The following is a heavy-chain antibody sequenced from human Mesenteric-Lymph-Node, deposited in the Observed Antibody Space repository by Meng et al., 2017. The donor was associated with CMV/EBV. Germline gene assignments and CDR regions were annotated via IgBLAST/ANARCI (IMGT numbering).Heavy chain of an antibody. Sequence: EVHLVESGGGLVLPGGSLRLSCAASGFNVRDKYMSWVRQAPGKGLEWVCIIYRGDNTYYIDSVKDRFTVSRDNSKNTMYLQMNSLRVEDTAVYYCTGDSVSNPNLDYWGQGTLVTVSS. CDR1: GFNVRDKY. D-gene: IGHD3-10*01. J-gene: IGHJ4*02. CDR3: TGDSVSNPNLDY. V-gene: IGHV3-66*01. CDR2: IYRGDNT.